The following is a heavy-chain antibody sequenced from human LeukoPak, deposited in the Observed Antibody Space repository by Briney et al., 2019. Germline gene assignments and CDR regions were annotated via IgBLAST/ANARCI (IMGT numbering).Heavy chain of an antibody. CDR1: GFTFSNAW. J-gene: IGHJ4*02. Sequence: GGSLRLSCAASGFTFSNAWMSWVRQAPGEGLEWGGRIKSKTDGGTTDYAAPVKGRFTISRDDSKNTLYLQMNSLRAEDTAVDYCAKDRGSGWPQFDYWGQGTLVTVSS. D-gene: IGHD6-19*01. CDR3: AKDRGSGWPQFDY. CDR2: IKSKTDGGTT. V-gene: IGHV3-15*01.